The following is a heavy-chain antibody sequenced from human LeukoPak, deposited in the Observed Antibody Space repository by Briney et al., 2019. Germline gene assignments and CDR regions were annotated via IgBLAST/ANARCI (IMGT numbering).Heavy chain of an antibody. Sequence: PGGSLRLSCAASGFTFSSYAMHWVRQAPGKGLEYVSAISSNGGSTYYANSVKGRFTISRDNSKNTLYLQMGSLRAEDMAMYYCARATGIAVAGTWAGGLYDYWGQGTLVTVSS. J-gene: IGHJ4*02. CDR1: GFTFSSYA. CDR2: ISSNGGST. V-gene: IGHV3-64*01. D-gene: IGHD6-19*01. CDR3: ARATGIAVAGTWAGGLYDY.